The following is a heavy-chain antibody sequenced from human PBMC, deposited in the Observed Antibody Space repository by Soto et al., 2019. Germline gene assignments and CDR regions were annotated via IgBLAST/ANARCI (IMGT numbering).Heavy chain of an antibody. CDR3: ARDRNYDSSGPIYFDY. Sequence: KTSETLSLTCAVSGYSISSGYYWGWIRQPPGKGLEWIGSIYHSGSTYYNPSLKSRVTISVDTSKNQFSLKLSSVTAADTAVYYCARDRNYDSSGPIYFDYWGQGTLVTVSS. CDR1: GYSISSGYY. V-gene: IGHV4-38-2*02. J-gene: IGHJ4*02. D-gene: IGHD3-22*01. CDR2: IYHSGST.